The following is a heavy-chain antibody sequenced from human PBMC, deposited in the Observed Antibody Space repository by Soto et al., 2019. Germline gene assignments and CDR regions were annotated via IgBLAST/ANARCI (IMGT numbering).Heavy chain of an antibody. CDR1: GFTFGDYA. CDR3: TRVYDVVVPAKYYYYYMDV. D-gene: IGHD2-2*01. Sequence: GGSLRLSCTASGFTFGDYAMSWFRQAPGKGLEWVGFIRSKAYGGTTEYAASVKGRFTISRDDSKSIAYLQMNSLKTEDTAVYYCTRVYDVVVPAKYYYYYMDVWGKGTTVTVSS. CDR2: IRSKAYGGTT. V-gene: IGHV3-49*03. J-gene: IGHJ6*03.